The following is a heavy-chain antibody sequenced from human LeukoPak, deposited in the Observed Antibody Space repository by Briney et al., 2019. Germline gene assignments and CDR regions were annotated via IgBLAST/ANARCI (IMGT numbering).Heavy chain of an antibody. V-gene: IGHV3-30*04. J-gene: IGHJ4*02. Sequence: PGGSLRLSCAASGFTFSSYAMHWVRRAPGKGLEWVAVISYDGSNKYYADSVKGRFTISRDNSKNTLYLQMNSLRAEDTAVYYCARVKDCSSTSCYNFDYWGQGTLVTVSS. CDR3: ARVKDCSSTSCYNFDY. CDR1: GFTFSSYA. D-gene: IGHD2-2*01. CDR2: ISYDGSNK.